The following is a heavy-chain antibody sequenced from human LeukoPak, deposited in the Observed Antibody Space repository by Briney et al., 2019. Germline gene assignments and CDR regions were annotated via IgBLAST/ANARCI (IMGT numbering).Heavy chain of an antibody. J-gene: IGHJ4*02. CDR3: ARGLVVPAAMFDY. Sequence: GGSLRLSCAASGFTFSSYEMNWVRQAPGKGLEWVSYISSSGSTIYYADSVKGRFTISRDNAKNSLYLQMNSLRAEDTAVYHCARGLVVPAAMFDYWGQGTLVTVSS. D-gene: IGHD2-2*01. V-gene: IGHV3-48*03. CDR2: ISSSGSTI. CDR1: GFTFSSYE.